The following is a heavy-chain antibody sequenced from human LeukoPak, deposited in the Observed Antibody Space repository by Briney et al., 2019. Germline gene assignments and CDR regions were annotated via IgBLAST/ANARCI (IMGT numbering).Heavy chain of an antibody. V-gene: IGHV4-59*01. CDR2: IYYSGST. J-gene: IGHJ6*02. D-gene: IGHD3-10*01. Sequence: PSETLSLTCTVSGGSISSYYWSWIRQPPGKGLEWIGYIYYSGSTNYNPSLKSRVTISVDTSKNQFSLKLSSVTAADTAVYYCAKNYYYYGSGSSKPLFGMDVWGQGTTVTVSS. CDR3: AKNYYYYGSGSSKPLFGMDV. CDR1: GGSISSYY.